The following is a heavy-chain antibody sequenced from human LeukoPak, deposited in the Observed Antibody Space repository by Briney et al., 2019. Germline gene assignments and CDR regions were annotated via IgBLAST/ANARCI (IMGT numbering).Heavy chain of an antibody. Sequence: GGSLRLSCATSGFTFSSYSMNWVRQAPGKGLEWVSSISSSSSYIYYADSVKGRFTISRDNAKNSLYLQMNSLRAEDTAVYYCARDNAYDYYYCGMDVWGKGTTVTVSS. V-gene: IGHV3-21*01. CDR3: ARDNAYDYYYCGMDV. J-gene: IGHJ6*04. D-gene: IGHD5-12*01. CDR1: GFTFSSYS. CDR2: ISSSSSYI.